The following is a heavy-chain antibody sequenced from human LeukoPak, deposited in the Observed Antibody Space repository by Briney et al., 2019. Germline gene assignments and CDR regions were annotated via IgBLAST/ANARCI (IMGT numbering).Heavy chain of an antibody. V-gene: IGHV3-23*01. Sequence: PGGSLRLSCAASGFSFSSYAMSWVRQAPRKGLEWVSAISIIGADTYYADSVKGRFTISRDNSKNTLYLQMNSLRAEDTAIYYCAKEFVHTYAYYACFDYWGQGTLVTVSS. D-gene: IGHD2-21*01. CDR1: GFSFSSYA. J-gene: IGHJ4*02. CDR2: ISIIGADT. CDR3: AKEFVHTYAYYACFDY.